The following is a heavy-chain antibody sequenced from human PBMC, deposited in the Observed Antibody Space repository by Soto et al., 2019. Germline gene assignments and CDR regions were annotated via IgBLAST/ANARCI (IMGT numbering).Heavy chain of an antibody. CDR2: IIPIFGTA. Sequence: GASVKVSCTDSGGTLSSYAISWVRQAPGQGLEWMGGIIPIFGTANYAQKFQGRVTITADESTSTAYMELSSLRPEDTAVYYCASSLAAAGSAFDIWGQGTMVTVSS. V-gene: IGHV1-69*13. J-gene: IGHJ3*02. CDR1: GGTLSSYA. D-gene: IGHD6-13*01. CDR3: ASSLAAAGSAFDI.